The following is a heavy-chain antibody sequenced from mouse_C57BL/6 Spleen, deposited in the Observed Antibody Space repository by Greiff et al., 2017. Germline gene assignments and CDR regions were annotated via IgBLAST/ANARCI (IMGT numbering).Heavy chain of an antibody. Sequence: ESGPGLVKPSQSLSLTCSVTGYSITSGYYWNWIRQFPGNKLEWMGYISYDGSNNYNPSLKNRISITRDTSKNQFFLKLNSVTTEDTATYYCARGNYGSSLSYWYFDVWGTGTTVTVSS. V-gene: IGHV3-6*01. CDR3: ARGNYGSSLSYWYFDV. CDR2: ISYDGSN. CDR1: GYSITSGYY. J-gene: IGHJ1*03. D-gene: IGHD1-1*01.